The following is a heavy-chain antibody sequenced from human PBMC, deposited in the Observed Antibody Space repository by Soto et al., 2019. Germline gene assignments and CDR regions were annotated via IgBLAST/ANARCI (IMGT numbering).Heavy chain of an antibody. V-gene: IGHV1-69*06. CDR3: ARTRGPDCSGGSCYGDY. CDR1: GGTFSSYA. CDR2: VIPIFGTA. D-gene: IGHD2-15*01. J-gene: IGHJ4*02. Sequence: QVQLVQSGAEVKKPGSSVKVSCKASGGTFSSYAISWVRQAPGQGLEWMGGVIPIFGTANYAQKFQGRVTITADKSKSTAYMELSRLRSDDTAGYYCARTRGPDCSGGSCYGDYWCEGTLVTVSS.